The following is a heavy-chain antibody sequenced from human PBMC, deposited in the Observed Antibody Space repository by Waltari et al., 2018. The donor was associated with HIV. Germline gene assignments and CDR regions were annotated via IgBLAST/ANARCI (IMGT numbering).Heavy chain of an antibody. Sequence: LQLQESGLGLLKPPAPLSPTYTVSVASITTSRSYWGWIRQPPGKGLEWVGSIYYSGNTYYNPSLMSRVTISLDTSKNQFSLKLSSVTAADTSVYYCARISTWFHLEGGDVWGQGTTVTVSS. V-gene: IGHV4-39*01. J-gene: IGHJ6*02. CDR1: VASITTSRSY. CDR2: IYYSGNT. CDR3: ARISTWFHLEGGDV. D-gene: IGHD3-3*01.